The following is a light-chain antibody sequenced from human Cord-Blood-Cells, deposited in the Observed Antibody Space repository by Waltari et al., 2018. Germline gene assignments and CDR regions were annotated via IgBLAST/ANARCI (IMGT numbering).Light chain of an antibody. CDR2: EVS. J-gene: IGLJ1*01. CDR3: CSYAGSSTDV. Sequence: QSALTQPASVSGSPGQSITISCTGTSSDVGGYNLVSWYQQHPGKAPKLMIYEVSKRPSGVSNRFSGSKSGNTASLTISGLQAEDEADYYCCSYAGSSTDVFGTGTKVTVL. CDR1: SSDVGGYNL. V-gene: IGLV2-23*02.